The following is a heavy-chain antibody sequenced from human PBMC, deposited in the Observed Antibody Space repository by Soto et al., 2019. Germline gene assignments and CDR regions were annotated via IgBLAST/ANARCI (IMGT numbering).Heavy chain of an antibody. CDR3: ANDFTVTTGRIFDY. V-gene: IGHV3-66*01. Sequence: QPGGSLRLSCAASGFSVSSNYLSWVRQAPGKGLEWVSLIYSGGDTFYADSVKGRFTISRDNSKNMLYLQMNSLRAEDTAVYYCANDFTVTTGRIFDYRGQGTLVTVSS. CDR2: IYSGGDT. CDR1: GFSVSSNY. D-gene: IGHD4-17*01. J-gene: IGHJ4*02.